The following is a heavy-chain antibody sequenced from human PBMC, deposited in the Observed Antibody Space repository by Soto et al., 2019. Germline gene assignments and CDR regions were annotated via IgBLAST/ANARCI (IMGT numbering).Heavy chain of an antibody. J-gene: IGHJ4*02. CDR2: ISSSSSTI. Sequence: GGSLRLSCAASGFTFSSYSMNWVRQAPGKGLEWVSYISSSSSTIYYADSVKGRFTISRDNAKNSLYLQMNSLRAEDTAVYYCARVIVPHYIAVASFDYWGQGTLVTVSS. V-gene: IGHV3-48*01. D-gene: IGHD6-19*01. CDR3: ARVIVPHYIAVASFDY. CDR1: GFTFSSYS.